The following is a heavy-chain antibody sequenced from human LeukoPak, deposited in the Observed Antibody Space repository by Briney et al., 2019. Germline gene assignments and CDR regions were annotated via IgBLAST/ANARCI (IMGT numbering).Heavy chain of an antibody. CDR3: ARVEDYGLNYYYYYMDV. CDR1: GFSVSENY. Sequence: GGSLRLSCVASGFSVSENYMNWVRQAPGRGVEWVSLMYSGGRSYYADAVKGGFTISRDNSKNTLYLQMNSLTVEDTAVYYCARVEDYGLNYYYYYMDVWGTGTTVNVSS. J-gene: IGHJ6*03. V-gene: IGHV3-53*01. CDR2: MYSGGRS. D-gene: IGHD4/OR15-4a*01.